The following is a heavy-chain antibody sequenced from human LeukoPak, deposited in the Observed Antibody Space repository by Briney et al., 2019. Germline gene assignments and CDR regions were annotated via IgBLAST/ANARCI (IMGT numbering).Heavy chain of an antibody. D-gene: IGHD3-22*01. CDR1: GYTFTSYY. Sequence: ASVTVSCTASGYTFTSYYMHWVRQAPGQGLEWMGIINPSGGSTSHAQKFQGRATMTRDTSTSTVYMELSSLRSEDTAVYYCARDRLTTRNWFDPWGQGTLVTVSS. CDR2: INPSGGST. V-gene: IGHV1-46*01. J-gene: IGHJ5*02. CDR3: ARDRLTTRNWFDP.